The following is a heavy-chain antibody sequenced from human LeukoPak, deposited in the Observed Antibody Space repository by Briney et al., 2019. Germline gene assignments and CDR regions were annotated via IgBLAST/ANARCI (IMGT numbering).Heavy chain of an antibody. CDR1: GFTFSSYG. CDR3: ARISRTYGSGSYIDDAFDI. Sequence: GGSLGLSCAASGFTFSSYGMHWVRQAPGKGLEWVAVIWYDGSNKYYADSVKGRFTISRDNSKNTLYLQMNSLRAEDTAVYYCARISRTYGSGSYIDDAFDIWGQGTMVTVSS. J-gene: IGHJ3*02. CDR2: IWYDGSNK. V-gene: IGHV3-33*01. D-gene: IGHD3-10*01.